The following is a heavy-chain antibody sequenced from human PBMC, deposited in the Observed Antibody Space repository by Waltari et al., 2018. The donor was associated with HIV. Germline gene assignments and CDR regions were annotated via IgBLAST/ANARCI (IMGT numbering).Heavy chain of an antibody. V-gene: IGHV4-38-2*02. D-gene: IGHD6-19*01. Sequence: QVQLQESGPGLVKPSETLSLTCAVSGYSISSGYYWGWIRQPPGKGLEWIGSIYHSGSTYYNPSLKSRVTISVDTSKNQFSLKLSSVTAADTAVYYCARDNGWSKGGAFDIWGQGTMVTVSS. CDR3: ARDNGWSKGGAFDI. CDR2: IYHSGST. CDR1: GYSISSGYY. J-gene: IGHJ3*02.